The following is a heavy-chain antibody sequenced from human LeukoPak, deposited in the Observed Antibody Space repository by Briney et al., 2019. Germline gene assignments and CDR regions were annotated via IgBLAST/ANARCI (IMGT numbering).Heavy chain of an antibody. V-gene: IGHV4-59*01. CDR2: IYYSGST. CDR1: GGSISSYY. J-gene: IGHJ4*02. Sequence: SEALSLTCTVSGGSISSYYWSWIRQPPGKGLEWIGYIYYSGSTNYNPSLKSRVTISVDTSKNQFSLKLSSVTAADTAVYYCARDPTYRYWGQGTLVTVSS. CDR3: ARDPTYRY.